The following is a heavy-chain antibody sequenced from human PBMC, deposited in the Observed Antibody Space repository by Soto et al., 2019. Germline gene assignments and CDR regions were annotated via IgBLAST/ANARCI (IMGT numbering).Heavy chain of an antibody. CDR1: GYTFNSYG. V-gene: IGHV1-18*01. J-gene: IGHJ5*02. D-gene: IGHD1-26*01. Sequence: QVQLVQSGAEVKKPGASVKVSCKASGYTFNSYGISWVRQAPGQGLEWMGWISAYNGNTYYLQRFQGRFTMTTDTSTSTAYMELRSLRSDDTAVYYCLRDLGGWFDPWGQGTLVTVSS. CDR2: ISAYNGNT. CDR3: LRDLGGWFDP.